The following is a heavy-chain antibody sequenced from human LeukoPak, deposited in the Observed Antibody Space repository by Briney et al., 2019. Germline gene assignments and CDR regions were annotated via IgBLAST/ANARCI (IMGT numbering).Heavy chain of an antibody. CDR3: SSSPRIVGRLDYYYYMDV. Sequence: SVKVSCMASGLTLSTYAISWVRQAPGRGREWVGRIIPMLGSAHNAQKFRDGVTHSTDETPTIAYMSLSSLSARDTAVYYCSSSPRIVGRLDYYYYMDVWGKGTTVTVSS. CDR1: GLTLSTYA. V-gene: IGHV1-69*05. CDR2: IIPMLGSA. D-gene: IGHD6-6*01. J-gene: IGHJ6*03.